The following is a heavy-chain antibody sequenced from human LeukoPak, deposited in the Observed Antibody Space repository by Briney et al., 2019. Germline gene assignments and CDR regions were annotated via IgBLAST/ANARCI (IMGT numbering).Heavy chain of an antibody. Sequence: NPSETLSLTCTVSGGSISSGSYYWSWIRQPAGKGLEWIGRIYTSGSTNYNPSLKSRVTISVDTSKNQFSLKLSSVTAAGTAVYYCARAGEFLEWLPSYMDVWGKGTTVTVSS. J-gene: IGHJ6*03. CDR1: GGSISSGSYY. D-gene: IGHD3-3*01. CDR2: IYTSGST. V-gene: IGHV4-61*02. CDR3: ARAGEFLEWLPSYMDV.